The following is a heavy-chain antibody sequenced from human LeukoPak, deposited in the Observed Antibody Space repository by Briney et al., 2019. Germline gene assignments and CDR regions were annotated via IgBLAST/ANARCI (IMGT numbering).Heavy chain of an antibody. J-gene: IGHJ5*02. D-gene: IGHD2-8*01. V-gene: IGHV4-34*01. CDR1: GGSFSVYY. CDR2: INHSGST. Sequence: PSETLSLTCAVYGGSFSVYYWSWIRQPPGKGLEWIGEINHSGSTNYNPSLKSRVTMSVDTSKNQFSLKLSSVTAADTAVYYCARQDLGYCTNGVCYSANWFDPWGQGTLVTVSS. CDR3: ARQDLGYCTNGVCYSANWFDP.